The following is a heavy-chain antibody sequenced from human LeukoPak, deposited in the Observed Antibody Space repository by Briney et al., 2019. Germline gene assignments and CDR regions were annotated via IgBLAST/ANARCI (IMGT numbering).Heavy chain of an antibody. D-gene: IGHD4-17*01. J-gene: IGHJ5*02. CDR1: GFTFSSYA. CDR3: ARVSKPIRDYGDYYP. CDR2: ISYDGSNK. Sequence: GGSLRLSCAASGFTFSSYAMHWVRQAPGKGLEWVAVISYDGSNKYYADSVKGRFTISRDNSKNTLYLQMNSLRAEDTAVYYCARVSKPIRDYGDYYPWGQGTLVTVSS. V-gene: IGHV3-30*04.